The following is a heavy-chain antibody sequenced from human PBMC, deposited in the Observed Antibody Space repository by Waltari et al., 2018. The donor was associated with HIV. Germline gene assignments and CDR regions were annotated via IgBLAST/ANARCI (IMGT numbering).Heavy chain of an antibody. CDR2: INSDGSST. CDR1: AFTVSSYW. CDR3: TRGNGHAFDL. V-gene: IGHV3-74*01. Sequence: EVQLVVSGGSSVQPGGSMRLSCPASAFTVSSYWMFVVRQVRGKVLVWVSRINSDGSSTTYADSVKGRFTISRDNAKNTLYLQMNSLRAEDTAMYYCTRGNGHAFDLWGQGTMVTVSS. D-gene: IGHD2-8*01. J-gene: IGHJ3*01.